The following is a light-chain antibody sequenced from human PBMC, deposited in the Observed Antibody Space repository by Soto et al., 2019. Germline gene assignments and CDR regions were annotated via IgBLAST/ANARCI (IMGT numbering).Light chain of an antibody. V-gene: IGKV3-11*01. CDR1: QTIRTY. CDR2: DAS. Sequence: IVLTQSPATLSLSPGERATLSCRARQTIRTYVAWYQQKPGQAPRLLSHDASNRATGVPASFSGSGSGTDVTLTISSLEPEDVAVYYWQQRGGGPPLTCGGGMKVEI. J-gene: IGKJ4*01. CDR3: QQRGGGPPLT.